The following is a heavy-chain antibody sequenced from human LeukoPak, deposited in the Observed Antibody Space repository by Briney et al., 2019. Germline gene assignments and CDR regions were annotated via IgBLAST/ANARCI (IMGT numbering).Heavy chain of an antibody. Sequence: GGSLRLSCAASGFTFSSYWMSWVRQAPGKGLEWVSVIYSGGSTYYADSVKGRFTISRDNSKNTLYLQMNSLRAEDTAVYYCARSSSYGFGYFDYWGQGTLVTVSS. J-gene: IGHJ4*02. CDR1: GFTFSSYW. CDR3: ARSSSYGFGYFDY. V-gene: IGHV3-53*01. D-gene: IGHD5-18*01. CDR2: IYSGGST.